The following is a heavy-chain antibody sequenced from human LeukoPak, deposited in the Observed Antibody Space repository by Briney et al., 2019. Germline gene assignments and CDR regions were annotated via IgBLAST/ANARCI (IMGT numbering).Heavy chain of an antibody. J-gene: IGHJ4*02. Sequence: GGSLRLSCAASGFTFSSYAMHWVRQAPGKGLEWVAVISYDGSNKYYADSVKGRFTISRDNSQNTLYLQMNSLRAEDTAVYYCARNSGGRRYYFTEWGQGTLVTVSS. D-gene: IGHD3-10*01. V-gene: IGHV3-30-3*01. CDR1: GFTFSSYA. CDR3: ARNSGGRRYYFTE. CDR2: ISYDGSNK.